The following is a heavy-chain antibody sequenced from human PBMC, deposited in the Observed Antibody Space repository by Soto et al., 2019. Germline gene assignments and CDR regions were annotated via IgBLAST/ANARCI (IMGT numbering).Heavy chain of an antibody. V-gene: IGHV3-9*01. CDR3: ANDGAYCGGNCYSGAEYFQQ. Sequence: EVQLVESGGGLVQPGRSLRLSCAASGFTFDDYAMHWVRQAPGKGLEWVSGISWNSGSIGYADSVKGRFTISRDNANNSRSLRVHSLLAEDTALYYCANDGAYCGGNCYSGAEYFQQWGQGTLVTV. CDR1: GFTFDDYA. CDR2: ISWNSGSI. D-gene: IGHD2-21*01. J-gene: IGHJ1*01.